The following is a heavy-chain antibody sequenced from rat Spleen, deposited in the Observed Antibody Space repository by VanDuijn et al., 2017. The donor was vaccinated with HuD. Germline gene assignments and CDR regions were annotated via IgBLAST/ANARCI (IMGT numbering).Heavy chain of an antibody. J-gene: IGHJ3*01. Sequence: EVQLVESGGGLVQPGRSLELSCAASGFSFSNYDMAWVRQAPTKGLDWVASISTSGDTFYYRDSVKGRFTVSRDNAKSTLYLQMDSLRSADTATYYCAKHGGLYNWFADWGQGTLVTVSS. D-gene: IGHD4-1*01. CDR2: ISTSGDTF. V-gene: IGHV5-25*01. CDR1: GFSFSNYD. CDR3: AKHGGLYNWFAD.